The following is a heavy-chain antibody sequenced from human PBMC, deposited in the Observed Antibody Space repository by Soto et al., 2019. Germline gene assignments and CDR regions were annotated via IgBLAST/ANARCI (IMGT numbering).Heavy chain of an antibody. CDR2: ITSSGTTV. CDR3: ARGSSNWAYYFDF. J-gene: IGHJ4*02. CDR1: GFPFLSFS. V-gene: IGHV3-48*02. D-gene: IGHD6-13*01. Sequence: GGSLTLSCATLGFPFLSFSLNWVRQAPGKGLEWVSYITSSGTTVYYADSVRGRFTISRDNAKNSLYLQMNSLRDDDTAVYYCARGSSNWAYYFDFWGQGT.